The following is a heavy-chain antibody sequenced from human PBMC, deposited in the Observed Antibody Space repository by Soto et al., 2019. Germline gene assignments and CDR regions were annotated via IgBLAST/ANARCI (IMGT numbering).Heavy chain of an antibody. V-gene: IGHV3-66*01. CDR3: ARDSQGRYYDSSGYYVLDAFDI. Sequence: GSLRLSCAASGFTVSSNYMSWVRQAPGKGLEWVSVIYSGGSTYYADSVKGRFTISRDNSKNTLYLQMNSLRAEDTAVYYCARDSQGRYYDSSGYYVLDAFDIWGQGTMVTVSS. CDR2: IYSGGST. CDR1: GFTVSSNY. J-gene: IGHJ3*02. D-gene: IGHD3-22*01.